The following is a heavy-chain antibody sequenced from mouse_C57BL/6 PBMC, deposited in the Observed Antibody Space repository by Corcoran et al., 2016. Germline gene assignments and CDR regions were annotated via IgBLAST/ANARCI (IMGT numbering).Heavy chain of an antibody. CDR3: AQRVYYDYDWYFDV. J-gene: IGHJ1*03. V-gene: IGHV8-12*01. Sequence: QVTLKESGPGILQSSQTLSLTCSFSGFSLSTSGMGVSWIRQPSGKGLEWLAHIYWDDDKRYNPSLKSRLTISKDTSRNQVFLKITSVDTADTATYYCAQRVYYDYDWYFDVWGTGTTVTVSS. CDR1: GFSLSTSGMG. CDR2: IYWDDDK. D-gene: IGHD2-4*01.